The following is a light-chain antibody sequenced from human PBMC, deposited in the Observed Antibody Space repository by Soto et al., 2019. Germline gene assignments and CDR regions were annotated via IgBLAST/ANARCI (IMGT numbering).Light chain of an antibody. CDR2: GAS. Sequence: EIVLTLSPGTLSLSPGERATLSCRASQSVSSSYFAWYQQKPGQAPRLLIYGASSRATGIPDRFSGRGSGTDFSLTISRLEPEDSAVYYCLQYGSSPLFTFGPGTKVDIK. V-gene: IGKV3-20*01. CDR3: LQYGSSPLFT. CDR1: QSVSSSY. J-gene: IGKJ3*01.